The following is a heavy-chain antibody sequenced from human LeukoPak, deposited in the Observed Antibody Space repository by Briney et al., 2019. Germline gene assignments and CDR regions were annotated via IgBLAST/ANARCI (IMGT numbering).Heavy chain of an antibody. D-gene: IGHD1-26*01. CDR1: GFTFSSYA. CDR2: ISGSGGST. Sequence: PGGSLRLSCAASGFTFSSYAMSWVRQAPGKGLEWVSAISGSGGSTYYADSVKGRFTISRDNSKNTLYLRMNSLRAEDTAVYYCAANSGSYYYYYYYMDVWGKGTTVTVSS. V-gene: IGHV3-23*01. CDR3: AANSGSYYYYYYYMDV. J-gene: IGHJ6*03.